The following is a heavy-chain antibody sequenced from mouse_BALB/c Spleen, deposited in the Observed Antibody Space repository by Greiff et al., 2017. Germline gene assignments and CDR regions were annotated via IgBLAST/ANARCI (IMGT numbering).Heavy chain of an antibody. CDR1: GFTFSSYG. Sequence: EVQVVESGGGLVQPGGSLKLSCAASGFTFSSYGMSWVRQTPDKRLELVATINSNGGSTYYPDSVKGRFTISRDNAKNTLYLQMSSLKSEDTAMYYCAREGYHWGQGTSVTVSS. D-gene: IGHD3-1*01. CDR3: AREGYH. J-gene: IGHJ4*01. V-gene: IGHV5-6-3*01. CDR2: INSNGGST.